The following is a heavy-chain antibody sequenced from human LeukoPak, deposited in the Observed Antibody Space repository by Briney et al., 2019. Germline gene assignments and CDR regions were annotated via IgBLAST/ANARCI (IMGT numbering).Heavy chain of an antibody. CDR1: GGSFSGYY. Sequence: ASETLSLTCAVYGGSFSGYYWSWIRQPPGKGLEWIGEINHSGSTNYNPSLKSRVTISVDTSKNQFSLKLSSVTAADTAVYYCANFPARRWYNWFDPWGQGTLVTVSS. D-gene: IGHD5-24*01. CDR2: INHSGST. CDR3: ANFPARRWYNWFDP. J-gene: IGHJ5*02. V-gene: IGHV4-34*01.